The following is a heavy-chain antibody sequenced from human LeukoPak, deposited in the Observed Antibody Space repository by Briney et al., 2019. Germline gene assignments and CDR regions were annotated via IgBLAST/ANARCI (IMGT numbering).Heavy chain of an antibody. J-gene: IGHJ4*02. CDR2: INTNAGNP. D-gene: IGHD6-6*01. CDR3: ARTMLLAARPFDY. CDR1: GYTFTSYA. Sequence: ASVKVSCKASGYTFTSYAMNWVRQAPGQGLEWMGWINTNAGNPTYAQGFTGRFVFSLDTSVSTAYLQISSLQAEDTAVYYCARTMLLAARPFDYWGQGTLVTVSS. V-gene: IGHV7-4-1*02.